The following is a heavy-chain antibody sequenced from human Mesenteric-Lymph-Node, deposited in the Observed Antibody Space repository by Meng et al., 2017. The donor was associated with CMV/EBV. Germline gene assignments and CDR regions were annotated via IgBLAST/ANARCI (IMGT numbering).Heavy chain of an antibody. Sequence: GSLRLSCAVYGGSFSGYYWSWIRQPPGKGLEWIGEINHSGGTNYNPSLKSRVIISLDTSNNYLSLNLISVTAADTAVYYSARGQHRGYATYIEYGMNVWGQGTTVTVSS. D-gene: IGHD3-16*01. V-gene: IGHV4-34*01. CDR2: INHSGGT. J-gene: IGHJ6*02. CDR1: GGSFSGYY. CDR3: ARGQHRGYATYIEYGMNV.